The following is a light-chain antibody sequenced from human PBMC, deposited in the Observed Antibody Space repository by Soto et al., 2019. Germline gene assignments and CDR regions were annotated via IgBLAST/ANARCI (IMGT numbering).Light chain of an antibody. CDR1: SSDVGRYNY. CDR3: SSYTTSNTPVL. J-gene: IGLJ2*01. Sequence: QSALTQPASVSGSPGQSITISCTGTSSDVGRYNYVSWYQQHPGKAPKLIIYDVSNRPSGVSNRFSGSKSGNTASLSISGLQAEDEAEYYCSSYTTSNTPVLFGGGTKVTVL. CDR2: DVS. V-gene: IGLV2-14*01.